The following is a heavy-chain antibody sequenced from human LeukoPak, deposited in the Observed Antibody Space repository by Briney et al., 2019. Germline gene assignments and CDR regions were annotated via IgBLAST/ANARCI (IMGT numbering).Heavy chain of an antibody. D-gene: IGHD3-10*01. Sequence: ASVKVSCKASGYTFTGYYMHWVRQAPGQGLDWMGWINPNSGGTNYAQKFQGRVTMTRDTSISTAYMELSRLRSDDTAVYYCARLSMVRGVIMRNWFDPWGQGTLVTVSS. CDR1: GYTFTGYY. V-gene: IGHV1-2*02. CDR2: INPNSGGT. CDR3: ARLSMVRGVIMRNWFDP. J-gene: IGHJ5*02.